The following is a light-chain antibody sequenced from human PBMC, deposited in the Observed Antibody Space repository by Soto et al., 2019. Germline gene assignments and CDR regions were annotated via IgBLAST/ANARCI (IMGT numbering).Light chain of an antibody. J-gene: IGKJ1*01. CDR1: QGIGDT. V-gene: IGKV3D-15*01. Sequence: EVVMTQSPATLSVSPGEGVTLSCRASQGIGDTLAWYQHKPGQTPRLLIYDTSTRAAGIPDRFSGSGSDRDFTLTITRLEPDDFAVYYCHQYSDSPPWTFGQGTKVDIK. CDR2: DTS. CDR3: HQYSDSPPWT.